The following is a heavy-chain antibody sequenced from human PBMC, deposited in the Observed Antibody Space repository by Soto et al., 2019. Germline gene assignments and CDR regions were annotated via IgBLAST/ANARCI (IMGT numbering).Heavy chain of an antibody. CDR1: GITFSTHA. CDR2: INGGGGAT. V-gene: IGHV3-23*01. J-gene: IGHJ5*02. Sequence: EVQLMESGGGLVQPGGSLRLSCAASGITFSTHAMSWVRQAPGKGLKWVSTINGGGGATYYADSVKGRFTVSRDNSKNTLFLQMNSLRVEDTAGYYCAKDPGYCVSSSCLGAGWFDPWGQGTLVTVSS. CDR3: AKDPGYCVSSSCLGAGWFDP. D-gene: IGHD2-2*01.